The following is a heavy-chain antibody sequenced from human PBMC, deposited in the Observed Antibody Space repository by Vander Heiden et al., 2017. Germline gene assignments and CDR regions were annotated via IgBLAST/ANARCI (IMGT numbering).Heavy chain of an antibody. CDR1: GGSSSGYY. V-gene: IGHV4-34*01. J-gene: IGHJ4*02. CDR3: ARATIGELPHFDY. D-gene: IGHD3-10*01. CDR2: IKHSGST. Sequence: QVQLQQWGAGLLKPSETLSLTCAVYGGSSSGYYWSWIRQSPGKGLEWIGEIKHSGSTNYNPSLKSRVTISVDTSKNQFSRKLSSVTAADTAVYYCARATIGELPHFDYWGQGTQVTVSS.